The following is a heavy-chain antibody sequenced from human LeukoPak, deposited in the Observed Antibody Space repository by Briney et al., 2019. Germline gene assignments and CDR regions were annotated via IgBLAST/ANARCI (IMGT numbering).Heavy chain of an antibody. J-gene: IGHJ3*02. Sequence: GGSLRLSCLGSGFTFSTHGMNWVRQAPGKGLEWVSGIGGSSIGHSTHYADSVKGRFTISRDNSKNTLYLQMNSLRAEDTAVYYCAKVEHSYGYVEAFDIWGQGTMVTVSS. V-gene: IGHV3-23*01. CDR2: IGGSSIGHST. CDR1: GFTFSTHG. D-gene: IGHD5-18*01. CDR3: AKVEHSYGYVEAFDI.